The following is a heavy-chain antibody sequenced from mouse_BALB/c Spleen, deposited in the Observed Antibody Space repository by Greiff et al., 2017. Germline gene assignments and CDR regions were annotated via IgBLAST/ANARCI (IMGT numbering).Heavy chain of an antibody. CDR2: IISNGGST. Sequence: EVTLVESGGGLVKPGGSLKLSCAASGFTFSSYGMSWVRQTPDKRLEWVATIISNGGSTYYPDSVKGRFTISRDNAKNTLYLQMSSLKSEDTAMYYCAREGTRTWYFDGWGAGTTVTVSS. CDR3: AREGTRTWYFDG. V-gene: IGHV5-6-3*01. J-gene: IGHJ1*01. D-gene: IGHD3-1*01. CDR1: GFTFSSYG.